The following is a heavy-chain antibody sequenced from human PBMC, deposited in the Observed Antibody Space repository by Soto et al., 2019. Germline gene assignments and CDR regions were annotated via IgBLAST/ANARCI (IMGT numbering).Heavy chain of an antibody. Sequence: GGSLRRSCAASGFTFSSYGMHWVRQAPGKGLEWVAVISYDGSNKYYADSVKGRFTISRDNSKNTLYLQMNSLRAEDTAVYYCAKDLHQLPIFDYWGQGTLVTVSS. CDR3: AKDLHQLPIFDY. CDR1: GFTFSSYG. J-gene: IGHJ4*02. CDR2: ISYDGSNK. D-gene: IGHD2-2*01. V-gene: IGHV3-30*18.